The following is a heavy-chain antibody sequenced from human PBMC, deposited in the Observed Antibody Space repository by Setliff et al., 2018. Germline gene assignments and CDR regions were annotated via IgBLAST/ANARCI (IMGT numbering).Heavy chain of an antibody. V-gene: IGHV1-2*04. J-gene: IGHJ5*02. Sequence: ASVKVSCKASGYTFTGYYMHWVRQAPGQGLEWMGWINPNSGGTNYAQKFQGWVTMTRNTSISTVYMELNSLRSEDTAVYYCARAELLWFGGFDPWGQGTLVTVSS. CDR2: INPNSGGT. CDR3: ARAELLWFGGFDP. D-gene: IGHD3-10*01. CDR1: GYTFTGYY.